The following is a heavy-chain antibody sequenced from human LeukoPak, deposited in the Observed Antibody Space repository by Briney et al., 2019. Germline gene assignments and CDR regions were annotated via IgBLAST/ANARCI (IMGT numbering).Heavy chain of an antibody. V-gene: IGHV4-61*02. CDR3: ARKIRYCSSTSCPSWRIVATIGYCFDY. Sequence: SETLSLTCTVSGGSISSGSYYWSWIRQPAGKGLEWIGRIYSSGSTNYNPSLKSRVTISLDASKNQFSLKLSSVTAADTAVYYCARKIRYCSSTSCPSWRIVATIGYCFDYWGQGTLVTVSS. CDR2: IYSSGST. D-gene: IGHD2-2*01. J-gene: IGHJ4*02. CDR1: GGSISSGSYY.